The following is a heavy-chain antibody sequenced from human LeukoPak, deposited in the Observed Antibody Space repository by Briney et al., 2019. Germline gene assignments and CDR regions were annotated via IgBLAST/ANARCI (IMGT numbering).Heavy chain of an antibody. D-gene: IGHD1-26*01. CDR2: IYYSGST. CDR1: GGSFSGYY. J-gene: IGHJ3*02. V-gene: IGHV4-30-4*08. Sequence: SETLSLTCAVYGGSFSGYYWSWIRQPPGKGLEWIGYIYYSGSTYYNPSLKSRVTISVDTSKNQFSLKLSSVTAADTAVYYCARVVGATLWAFDIWGQGTMVTVSS. CDR3: ARVVGATLWAFDI.